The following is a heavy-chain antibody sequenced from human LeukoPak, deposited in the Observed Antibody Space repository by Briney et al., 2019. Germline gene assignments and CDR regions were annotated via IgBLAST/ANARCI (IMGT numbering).Heavy chain of an antibody. CDR3: ARAWWELLPATNWFDP. V-gene: IGHV1-8*01. J-gene: IGHJ5*02. D-gene: IGHD2-15*01. CDR1: GYTFTSYD. Sequence: ASVKVSCKASGYTFTSYDINWVRQATGQGLEWMGWMNPNSGNAGYAQKFQGRVTMTRNTSISTAYMELSSLRSEDTAAYYCARAWWELLPATNWFDPWGQGTLVTVSS. CDR2: MNPNSGNA.